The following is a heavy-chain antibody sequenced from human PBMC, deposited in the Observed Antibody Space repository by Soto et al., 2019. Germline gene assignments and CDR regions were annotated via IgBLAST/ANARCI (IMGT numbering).Heavy chain of an antibody. CDR2: ISSSGSTI. CDR1: GFTFSSYS. CDR3: ARGGSYTFDY. D-gene: IGHD1-26*01. Sequence: GGSLRLSCAASGFTFSSYSINWVRQAPGKGLEWVSYISSSGSTIYYADSVKGRFTISRDNAKNSLYLQMNSLRDEDTAVYYSARGGSYTFDYWGQGTLVTVSS. J-gene: IGHJ4*02. V-gene: IGHV3-48*02.